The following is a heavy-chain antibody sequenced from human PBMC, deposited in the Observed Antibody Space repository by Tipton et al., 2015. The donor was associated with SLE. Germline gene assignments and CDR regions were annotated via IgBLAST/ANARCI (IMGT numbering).Heavy chain of an antibody. D-gene: IGHD3-3*01. CDR3: ARGRREIKGITIFGVVHPDAFDS. CDR1: GFTFRSYW. Sequence: SLRLSCAASGFTFRSYWMHWVRQAPGKGLVWVSRINSDGSTTSYADSVKGRFTISRDNAKNTLFLQMNSLRAEDTAVYYCARGRREIKGITIFGVVHPDAFDSWGQGTMVTVSS. V-gene: IGHV3-74*01. CDR2: INSDGSTT. J-gene: IGHJ3*02.